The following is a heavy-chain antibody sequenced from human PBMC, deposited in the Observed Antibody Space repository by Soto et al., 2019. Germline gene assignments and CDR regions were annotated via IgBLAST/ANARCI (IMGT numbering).Heavy chain of an antibody. J-gene: IGHJ4*02. CDR2: IYYSGST. Sequence: QVQLQESGPGLVKPSQTLSLTCTVSGGSISSGGYYWSWIRKHPGKGLEWIGYIYYSGSTYYNPSLKSRVTISVDKSKNQVSLKLSSVTAADTAVYYCARAREEMATTRELDYWGQGTLVTVSS. CDR3: ARAREEMATTRELDY. D-gene: IGHD5-12*01. CDR1: GGSISSGGYY. V-gene: IGHV4-31*03.